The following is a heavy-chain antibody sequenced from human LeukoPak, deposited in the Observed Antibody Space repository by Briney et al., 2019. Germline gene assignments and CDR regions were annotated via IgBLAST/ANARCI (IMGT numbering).Heavy chain of an antibody. CDR1: GFTFSSYG. Sequence: PGGSLRLSCAASGFTFSSYGMHWVRQAPGKGLEWVAFIRYDGSNKYYADSVKGRFTISRDNSKNTLYLQMNSLRAEDTAVYYCANGLGSGWERYFDYWGQGTLVTVSS. J-gene: IGHJ4*02. V-gene: IGHV3-30*02. CDR3: ANGLGSGWERYFDY. CDR2: IRYDGSNK. D-gene: IGHD6-19*01.